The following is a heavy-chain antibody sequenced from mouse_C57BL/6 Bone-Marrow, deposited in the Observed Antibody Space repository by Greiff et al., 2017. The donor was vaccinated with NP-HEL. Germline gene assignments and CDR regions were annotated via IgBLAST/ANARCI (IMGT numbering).Heavy chain of an antibody. Sequence: EVMLVESEGGLVLPGSSMKLSCTASGFTFSDYYMAWVRQVPEKGLEWVANINYDGSSTYYLDSLKSRFIISRDNAKNILYLQMSSLKSEDTATYYCAREGSPYYFDYWGQGTTLTVSS. CDR2: INYDGSST. V-gene: IGHV5-16*01. CDR1: GFTFSDYY. D-gene: IGHD1-1*01. CDR3: AREGSPYYFDY. J-gene: IGHJ2*01.